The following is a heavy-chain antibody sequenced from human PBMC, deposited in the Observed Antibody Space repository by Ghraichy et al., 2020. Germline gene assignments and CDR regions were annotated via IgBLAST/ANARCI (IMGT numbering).Heavy chain of an antibody. CDR3: ASYDYGDPGTLDY. V-gene: IGHV3-7*01. D-gene: IGHD4-17*01. CDR2: IKQDGSEK. Sequence: GGSLRLSCAASGFTFSSYWMSWVRQAPGKGLEWVANIKQDGSEKYYVDSVKGRFTISRDNAKNSLYLQMNSLRAEDTAVYYCASYDYGDPGTLDYWGQGTLVTVSS. J-gene: IGHJ4*02. CDR1: GFTFSSYW.